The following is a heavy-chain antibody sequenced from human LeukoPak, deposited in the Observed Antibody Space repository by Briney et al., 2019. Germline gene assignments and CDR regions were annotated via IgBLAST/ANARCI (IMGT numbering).Heavy chain of an antibody. J-gene: IGHJ4*02. D-gene: IGHD3-22*01. CDR3: ARSKYYYDSSEVPGS. V-gene: IGHV1-18*01. CDR1: GYTFTSYG. CDR2: ISAYNGNT. Sequence: ASVKVSCKASGYTFTSYGISWVRQAPGQGLEWMGWISAYNGNTNYAQKLQGRVTMTTDTSTSTAYMELRSLRSDDTAVYYCARSKYYYDSSEVPGSWGQGTLVTVSS.